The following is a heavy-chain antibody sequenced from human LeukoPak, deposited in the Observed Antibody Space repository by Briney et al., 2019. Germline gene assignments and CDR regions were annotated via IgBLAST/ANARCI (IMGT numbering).Heavy chain of an antibody. Sequence: RPGGSLRLSCAASGFTFSSYWMSWVRQAPGTGLEWVANINPAGSETFHVDPVKGRFSISRDHAKNLVYLQMNSLRAEDTAVYYCATFGLVAALDLWGQGTLVTVSS. J-gene: IGHJ4*02. D-gene: IGHD5-12*01. V-gene: IGHV3-7*01. CDR3: ATFGLVAALDL. CDR2: INPAGSET. CDR1: GFTFSSYW.